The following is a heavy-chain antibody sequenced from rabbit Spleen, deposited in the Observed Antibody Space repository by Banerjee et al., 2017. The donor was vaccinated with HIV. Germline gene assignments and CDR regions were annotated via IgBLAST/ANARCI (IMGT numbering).Heavy chain of an antibody. D-gene: IGHD1-1*01. CDR3: ARDTSTSFSSYGMDL. CDR2: IDTGGSDFT. J-gene: IGHJ6*01. V-gene: IGHV1S45*01. CDR1: GVSFSFSSY. Sequence: QEQLVESGGGLVKPGASLTLTCTASGVSFSFSSYMCRVRQAPGKGLEWIACIDTGGSDFTYFATWAKGRFTISKTSSTTVTLQVTRLTAADTATYFCARDTSTSFSSYGMDLWGQGTLVTVS.